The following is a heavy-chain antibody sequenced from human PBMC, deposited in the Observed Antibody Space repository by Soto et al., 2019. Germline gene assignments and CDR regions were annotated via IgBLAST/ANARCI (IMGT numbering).Heavy chain of an antibody. CDR2: ISYDGSNK. D-gene: IGHD2-8*01. CDR1: GFTFSSYG. Sequence: PGGSLRLSCAASGFTFSSYGMHWVRQAPGKGLEWVAVISYDGSNKYYADSVKGRFTISRDNSKNTLYLQMNSLRAEDTAVYYCAKDGTVVYCTNGVCRNKNYYYYMDVWGKGTTVTVSS. V-gene: IGHV3-30*18. J-gene: IGHJ6*03. CDR3: AKDGTVVYCTNGVCRNKNYYYYMDV.